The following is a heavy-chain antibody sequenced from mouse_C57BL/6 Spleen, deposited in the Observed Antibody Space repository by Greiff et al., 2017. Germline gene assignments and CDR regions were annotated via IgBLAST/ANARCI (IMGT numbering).Heavy chain of an antibody. J-gene: IGHJ2*01. D-gene: IGHD2-13*01. CDR1: GYTFTSYW. CDR2: IHPNSGST. Sequence: QVQLQQPGAELVKPGASVKLSCKASGYTFTSYWMHWVKQRPGQGLEWIGMIHPNSGSTNYNEKFKSKATLTVDKSSSTAYMQLSSLTSEDSAVYYCASQGGLGDYFDYWGQGTTLTVSS. V-gene: IGHV1-64*01. CDR3: ASQGGLGDYFDY.